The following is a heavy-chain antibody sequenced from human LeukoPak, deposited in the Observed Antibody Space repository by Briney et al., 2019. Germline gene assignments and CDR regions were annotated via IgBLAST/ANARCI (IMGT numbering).Heavy chain of an antibody. CDR1: GFTFSSYS. V-gene: IGHV3-23*01. Sequence: GGSLRLSCAGSGFTFSSYSLSWVRQAPGKGLEWVSGISSSGGSTHYADSVKGRFTISRDNSKSTLYLQMNSQRAEDTAVYYCAKENYDTSGYYYIPYDVDYWGQGTLVTVSS. CDR3: AKENYDTSGYYYIPYDVDY. CDR2: ISSSGGST. D-gene: IGHD3-22*01. J-gene: IGHJ4*02.